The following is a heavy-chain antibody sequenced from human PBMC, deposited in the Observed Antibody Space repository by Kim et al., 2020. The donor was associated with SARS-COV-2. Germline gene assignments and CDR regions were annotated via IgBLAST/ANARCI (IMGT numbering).Heavy chain of an antibody. CDR1: GFTFSSYA. CDR2: ISGSGGST. CDR3: AKGFKAFADIVATHSYWYFDL. Sequence: GGSLRLSCAASGFTFSSYAMSWVRQALGKGLEWVSAISGSGGSTYYADSVKGRFTISRDNSKNTLYLQMNSLRAEDTAVYYCAKGFKAFADIVATHSYWYFDLWGRGTLVTVSS. J-gene: IGHJ2*01. D-gene: IGHD5-12*01. V-gene: IGHV3-23*01.